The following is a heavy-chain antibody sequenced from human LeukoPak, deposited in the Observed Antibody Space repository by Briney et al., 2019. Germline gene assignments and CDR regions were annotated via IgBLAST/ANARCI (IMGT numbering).Heavy chain of an antibody. CDR1: GYTFTSYG. J-gene: IGHJ5*02. Sequence: ASVKVSCKASGYTFTSYGISWVRQAPGQGLEWMGWISAYNGNTNYAQKLQGRVTMTTDTSTSTAYMELRSLRSDDTAVYYCARDIVVVLAAYNWFDPWGQGTLVTVSS. D-gene: IGHD2-2*01. V-gene: IGHV1-18*04. CDR2: ISAYNGNT. CDR3: ARDIVVVLAAYNWFDP.